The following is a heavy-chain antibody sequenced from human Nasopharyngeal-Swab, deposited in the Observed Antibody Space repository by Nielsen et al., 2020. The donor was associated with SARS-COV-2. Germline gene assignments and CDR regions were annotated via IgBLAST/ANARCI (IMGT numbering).Heavy chain of an antibody. J-gene: IGHJ4*02. CDR2: IYYSGST. Sequence: WIRQPPGKGLEWIGSIYYSGSTYYNPSLKSRVTISVDTSKNQFSLKLSSVTAADTAVYYCASHHGDCSGGSCYYRVFDYWGQGTLGTVSS. CDR3: ASHHGDCSGGSCYYRVFDY. D-gene: IGHD2-15*01. V-gene: IGHV4-39*01.